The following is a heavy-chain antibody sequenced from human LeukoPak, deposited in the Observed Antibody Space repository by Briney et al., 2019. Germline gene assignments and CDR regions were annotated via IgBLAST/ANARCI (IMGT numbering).Heavy chain of an antibody. V-gene: IGHV4-34*01. Sequence: SETLSLTCAVYGGSFSGYYWTWIRQPPGKGLEWIGEINHSGGTNYNPSLKSRVTISVDTSKNQFSLKLSSVTAADTAVYYCARRAVADPYYYYYGMDVWGQGTTVTVSS. CDR3: ARRAVADPYYYYYGMDV. CDR1: GGSFSGYY. J-gene: IGHJ6*02. CDR2: INHSGGT. D-gene: IGHD6-19*01.